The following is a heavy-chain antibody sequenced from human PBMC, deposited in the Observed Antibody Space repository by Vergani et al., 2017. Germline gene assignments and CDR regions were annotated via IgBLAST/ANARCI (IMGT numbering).Heavy chain of an antibody. J-gene: IGHJ6*02. V-gene: IGHV3-30*18. CDR3: AKDPQLLWFGELPLYGMDV. Sequence: VQLLESGGGLVQPGGSLRLSCAASGFTFSSYGMHWVRQAPGKGLEGVAVISYDGSNKYYADSVKGRLTISRDNSKNTLYLQMNSLRAEDTAVYYCAKDPQLLWFGELPLYGMDVWGQGTTVTVSS. CDR2: ISYDGSNK. D-gene: IGHD3-10*01. CDR1: GFTFSSYG.